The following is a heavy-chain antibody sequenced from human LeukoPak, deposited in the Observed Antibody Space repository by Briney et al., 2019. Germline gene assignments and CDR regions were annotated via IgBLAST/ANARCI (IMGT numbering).Heavy chain of an antibody. Sequence: ASVKVSCKASGYTFTSYAMHWVRQAAGQRLEWRGWINAGNGNTKYSQKFQGRVTITSDKSTSTAYMELSSLRSEDTAVYYCGRDYGYCSGCSCRYRYGDYWGPGTPVTLSP. D-gene: IGHD2-15*01. J-gene: IGHJ4*02. CDR1: GYTFTSYA. V-gene: IGHV1-3*01. CDR2: INAGNGNT. CDR3: GRDYGYCSGCSCRYRYGDY.